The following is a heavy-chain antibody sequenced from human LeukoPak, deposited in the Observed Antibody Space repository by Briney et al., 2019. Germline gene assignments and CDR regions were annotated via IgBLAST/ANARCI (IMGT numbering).Heavy chain of an antibody. CDR1: GGSISSYY. CDR2: IYTSGST. Sequence: SETLSLTCTVSGGSISSYYWSWIRQPAGKGLEWIGRIYTSGSTNYNPSLKSRVTMSVDTSKNQFSLKLSSVTAADTAVYYCARIRYSSGWYPPDYYYYMDVWGKGTTVTVSS. V-gene: IGHV4-4*07. D-gene: IGHD6-19*01. CDR3: ARIRYSSGWYPPDYYYYMDV. J-gene: IGHJ6*03.